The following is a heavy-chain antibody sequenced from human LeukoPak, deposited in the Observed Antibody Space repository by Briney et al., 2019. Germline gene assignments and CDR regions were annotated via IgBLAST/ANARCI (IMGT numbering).Heavy chain of an antibody. Sequence: PGGSLRLSCAASGFTFDYSAMTWVRQAPEKGLEWVSTINAGDITFYANSVKGRFTISRDNSKNALFLQTNSPRAEDTAIYYCVKGGFTYYDDWGQGTLVTVSS. CDR3: VKGGFTYYDD. V-gene: IGHV3-23*01. CDR2: INAGDIT. J-gene: IGHJ4*02. D-gene: IGHD3-22*01. CDR1: GFTFDYSA.